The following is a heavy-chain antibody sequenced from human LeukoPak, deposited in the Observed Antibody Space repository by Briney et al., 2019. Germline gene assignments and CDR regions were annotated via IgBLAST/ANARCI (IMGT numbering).Heavy chain of an antibody. CDR2: IYHSRST. CDR3: ARGDKGGFRSDY. V-gene: IGHV4-38-2*02. CDR1: GYSISSGYY. J-gene: IGHJ4*02. Sequence: ETLSLTCTVSGYSISSGYYWGWIRQPPGKGLEWIGSIYHSRSTYYNPSLKSRVTISVDTSKSQFSLKLSSVTAADTAVYYCARGDKGGFRSDYWGQGTLVTVSS. D-gene: IGHD2-15*01.